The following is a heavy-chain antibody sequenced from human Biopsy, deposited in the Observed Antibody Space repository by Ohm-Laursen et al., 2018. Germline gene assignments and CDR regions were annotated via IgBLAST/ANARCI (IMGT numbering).Heavy chain of an antibody. CDR1: GYSFTDYY. D-gene: IGHD1-26*01. CDR2: INPSGGST. J-gene: IGHJ5*01. CDR3: AKGGHKAWLDS. V-gene: IGHV1-46*01. Sequence: ASVKVSCKASGYSFTDYYIHWVRQAPGQGLEWMGIINPSGGSTDYAQKFQGRVTMTRDTSTSTVYMELISLRSDDTAVYYCAKGGHKAWLDSWGQGALVTVSS.